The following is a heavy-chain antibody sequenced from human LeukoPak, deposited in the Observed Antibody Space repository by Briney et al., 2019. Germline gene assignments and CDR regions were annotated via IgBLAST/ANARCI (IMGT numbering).Heavy chain of an antibody. V-gene: IGHV4-34*01. D-gene: IGHD5-24*01. CDR3: ARGDGAFDI. Sequence: SETLSLTCAVYGGSFSGYYWSWIRQPPGKGLEWIGEINHSGSTNYNPSLKSRVTISVDTSKNQFSLKLSSVTAADTAVYYCARGDGAFDIWGQGTMVTVSS. CDR2: INHSGST. J-gene: IGHJ3*02. CDR1: GGSFSGYY.